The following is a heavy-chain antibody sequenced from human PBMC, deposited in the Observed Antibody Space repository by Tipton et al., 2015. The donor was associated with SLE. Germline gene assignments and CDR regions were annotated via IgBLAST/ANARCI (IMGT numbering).Heavy chain of an antibody. D-gene: IGHD2-15*01. V-gene: IGHV4-59*12. CDR1: GGSINGFY. CDR3: ARERGGRRTSRIEY. CDR2: VYYSGDT. Sequence: TLSLTCTVSGGSINGFYWSWIRQFPGKGLEWMWCVYYSGDTNYNPSLDSRVTISVDTSTNQFSLRLGSVTAADTAIYYCARERGGRRTSRIEYWDQGTLVTVSS. J-gene: IGHJ4*02.